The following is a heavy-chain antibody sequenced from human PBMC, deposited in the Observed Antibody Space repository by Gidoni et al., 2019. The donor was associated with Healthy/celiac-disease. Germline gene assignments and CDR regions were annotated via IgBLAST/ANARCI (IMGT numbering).Heavy chain of an antibody. CDR3: ARGRPLYYYYGMDV. V-gene: IGHV4-34*01. CDR1: GGSFSGYY. CDR2: INHSGST. J-gene: IGHJ6*02. Sequence: QVQLQQWGAGLFKPSETLSLTCAVYGGSFSGYYWGWIRQPPGKGLEWIGEINHSGSTNYNPSLKSRVTISVDTSKNQFSLKLSSVTAADTAVYYCARGRPLYYYYGMDVWGQGTTVTVSS.